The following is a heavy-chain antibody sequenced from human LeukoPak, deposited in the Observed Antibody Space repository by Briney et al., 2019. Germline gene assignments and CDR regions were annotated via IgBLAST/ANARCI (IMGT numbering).Heavy chain of an antibody. Sequence: GASVKVSCKASGYTFTCYYMHWVRQAPGQGLEWMGRINPNSGGTNYAQKFQGRVTMTRDTSISTAYMELSRLRYDDTAVYYCARGSIAAAGTLPYWGRGTLVTVSS. D-gene: IGHD6-13*01. CDR2: INPNSGGT. J-gene: IGHJ4*02. CDR1: GYTFTCYY. V-gene: IGHV1-2*06. CDR3: ARGSIAAAGTLPY.